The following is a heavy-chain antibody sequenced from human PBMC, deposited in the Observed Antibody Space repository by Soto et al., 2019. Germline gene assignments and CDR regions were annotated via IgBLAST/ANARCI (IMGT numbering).Heavy chain of an antibody. D-gene: IGHD2-15*01. J-gene: IGHJ3*01. Sequence: QITLKESGPALVKPTQTLTLTCTFSGFSLTSRGGGVGWNRQAPGTALEWLALIHWNDDTGYNPSLQARLTNTKYTTKKQVVLTRNNVDPEDTATYYCVHHRGLESVVGGFSCCGPETESVVGPLDFWGQWTTVTVSS. CDR1: GFSLTSRGGG. CDR3: VHHRGLESVVGGFSCCGPETESVVGPLDF. V-gene: IGHV2-5*01. CDR2: IHWNDDT.